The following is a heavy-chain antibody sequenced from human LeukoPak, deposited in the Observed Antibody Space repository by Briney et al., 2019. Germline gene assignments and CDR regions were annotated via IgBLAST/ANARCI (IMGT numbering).Heavy chain of an antibody. J-gene: IGHJ4*02. CDR1: GFIFSDFS. Sequence: PGGSLRLSCTVSGFIFSDFSMSWVRQAPGKGLEWVAKMSEDGNEIFYVDSVKGRFTISRDNTKNSLYLQMNSLRAEDTAVYYCARRGMAVAASDYWGQGTLVTVSS. CDR3: ARRGMAVAASDY. D-gene: IGHD6-19*01. CDR2: MSEDGNEI. V-gene: IGHV3-7*01.